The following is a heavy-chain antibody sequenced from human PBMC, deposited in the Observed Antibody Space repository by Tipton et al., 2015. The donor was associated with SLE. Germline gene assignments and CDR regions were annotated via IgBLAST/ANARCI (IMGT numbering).Heavy chain of an antibody. V-gene: IGHV4-39*07. CDR2: IYYSGST. CDR3: ARQGTGLSYD. D-gene: IGHD1-1*01. Sequence: WVRQAPGKGLEWIGSIYYSGSTYYNPSLKSRVTISVDTSKNQFSLKLSSVTAADTAVYYCARQGTGLSYDWGQGTLVTVSS. J-gene: IGHJ4*02.